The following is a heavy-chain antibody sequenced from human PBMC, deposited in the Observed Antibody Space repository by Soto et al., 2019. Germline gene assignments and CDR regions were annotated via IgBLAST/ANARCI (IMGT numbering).Heavy chain of an antibody. V-gene: IGHV4-34*01. Sequence: LSLTCAVYGGSFSGYYWSWIRQPPGKGLEWIGEINHSGSTNYNPSLKSRVTISVDRSKNQFSLKLSSVTAADTAVYYCARTYYYDSSGYDEYYFDYWGQGTLVTVSS. D-gene: IGHD3-22*01. J-gene: IGHJ4*02. CDR1: GGSFSGYY. CDR3: ARTYYYDSSGYDEYYFDY. CDR2: INHSGST.